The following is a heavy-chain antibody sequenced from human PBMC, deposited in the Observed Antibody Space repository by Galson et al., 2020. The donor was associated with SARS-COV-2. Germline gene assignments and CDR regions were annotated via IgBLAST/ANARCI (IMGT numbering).Heavy chain of an antibody. D-gene: IGHD6-19*01. J-gene: IGHJ4*02. Sequence: GGSLRLSCAVSGFTFNDFWMSWFRQAPGKGLEWVANIKGDGSETNYADFVKGRFSISRDNAANSLYLQMNSLRGEDSAGYYCSREGWQGGYWGQGARVTVSS. V-gene: IGHV3-7*01. CDR2: IKGDGSET. CDR3: SREGWQGGY. CDR1: GFTFNDFW.